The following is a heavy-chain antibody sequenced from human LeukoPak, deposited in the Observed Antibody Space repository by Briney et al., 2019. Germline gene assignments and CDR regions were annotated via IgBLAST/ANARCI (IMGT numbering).Heavy chain of an antibody. Sequence: GASVKVSCKASGFTFTRYGISWVRQAPGQGLEWMGWISAYNGDTNYAQKFQGRVTMPTDTSTSTAYMELRSLRSDDTAVYYCARDPSNTSGRYAYFDYWGQGTLVTVSS. V-gene: IGHV1-18*01. CDR1: GFTFTRYG. J-gene: IGHJ4*02. D-gene: IGHD6-19*01. CDR2: ISAYNGDT. CDR3: ARDPSNTSGRYAYFDY.